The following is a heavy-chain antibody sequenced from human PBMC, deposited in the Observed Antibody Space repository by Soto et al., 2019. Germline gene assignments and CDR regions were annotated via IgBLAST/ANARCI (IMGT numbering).Heavy chain of an antibody. Sequence: GGSLRLSCAASGFTFSNAWMSWVRQAPGKGLEWVGRIKSKTNGETTDYAAPVKGRFTVSRDDSGNTVYLQMNSLKTEDTAVYYSTTDDPINKYWGRGTLVTVSS. CDR1: GFTFSNAW. V-gene: IGHV3-15*05. J-gene: IGHJ1*01. CDR2: IKSKTNGETT. CDR3: TTDDPINKY.